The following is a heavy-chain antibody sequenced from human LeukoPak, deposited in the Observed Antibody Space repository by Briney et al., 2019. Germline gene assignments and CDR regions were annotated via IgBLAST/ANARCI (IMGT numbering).Heavy chain of an antibody. D-gene: IGHD5/OR15-5a*01. CDR3: ARSDSVSYYFDY. Sequence: ASVKVSCKASGYTFTGYYMHWVRQAPGQGLEWMGRINPNSGGTNYAQRFQGRVTMTRDTSISTAYMELSRLRSDDTAVYYCARSDSVSYYFDYWGQGTLVTVSS. J-gene: IGHJ4*02. CDR1: GYTFTGYY. V-gene: IGHV1-2*06. CDR2: INPNSGGT.